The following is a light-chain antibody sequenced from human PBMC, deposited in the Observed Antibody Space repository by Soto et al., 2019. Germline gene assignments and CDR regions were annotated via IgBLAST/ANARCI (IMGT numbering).Light chain of an antibody. CDR2: KAS. J-gene: IGKJ4*01. Sequence: DIQMTQSPSTLSACVGDRVTITCRASQSINSWLAWSQQKPGKAPNLLISKASSLQSGVPSRFSGSGSGTEFTLTINSLQPDDFATYYCQQYSSFVTFGGGTKVEI. CDR1: QSINSW. V-gene: IGKV1-5*03. CDR3: QQYSSFVT.